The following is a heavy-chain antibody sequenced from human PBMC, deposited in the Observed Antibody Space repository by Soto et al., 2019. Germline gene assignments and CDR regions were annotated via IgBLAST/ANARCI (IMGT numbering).Heavy chain of an antibody. Sequence: QAQVVQSGAEVTKPGSSVKVSCRASEDIFRSSGFSWVRQAPGLGLEWMGGIIPVFGRTEYAQRFRGRVTISADDAKRTVYMELDSVTSDDTAVYYCAKGYTGEAATPGPLDLWGQGTLVTVSS. J-gene: IGHJ4*02. CDR2: IIPVFGRT. D-gene: IGHD2-15*01. CDR1: EDIFRSSG. CDR3: AKGYTGEAATPGPLDL. V-gene: IGHV1-69*01.